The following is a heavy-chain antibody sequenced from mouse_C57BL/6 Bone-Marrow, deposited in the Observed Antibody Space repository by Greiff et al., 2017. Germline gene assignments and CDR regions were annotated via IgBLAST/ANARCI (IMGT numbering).Heavy chain of an antibody. V-gene: IGHV1-76*01. CDR2: IYPGSGNT. J-gene: IGHJ2*01. CDR3: ARLTMITTGWDY. Sequence: QVQLQQSGAELVRPGASVKLSCKASGYTFTDYYINWVKQRPGQGLEWIARIYPGSGNTYYNEKFKGKATLTAEKSSSTAYMQLSSLTSEDSAVYVCARLTMITTGWDYWGQGTTLTVSS. D-gene: IGHD2-4*01. CDR1: GYTFTDYY.